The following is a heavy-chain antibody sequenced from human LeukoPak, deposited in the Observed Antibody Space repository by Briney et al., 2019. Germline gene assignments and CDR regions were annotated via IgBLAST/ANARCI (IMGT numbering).Heavy chain of an antibody. V-gene: IGHV3-11*01. Sequence: TGGSLRLSCAASGFTFSDYYMSWIRQAPGKGLEWLSYISRSGSTIYYAASVKGRFTISRDSANKSLYLQMDSLRAEDTAVYYCARGCSTSCHSPGKYYYAMDVWGRGTTVTVSS. CDR3: ARGCSTSCHSPGKYYYAMDV. J-gene: IGHJ6*02. CDR2: ISRSGSTI. D-gene: IGHD2-2*01. CDR1: GFTFSDYY.